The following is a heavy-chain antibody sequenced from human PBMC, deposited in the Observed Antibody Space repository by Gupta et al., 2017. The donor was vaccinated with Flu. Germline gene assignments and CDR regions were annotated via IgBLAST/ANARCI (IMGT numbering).Heavy chain of an antibody. CDR1: GLTFRSFS. J-gene: IGHJ4*02. Sequence: EVQLVEFGGCLVQPGGLLRLVRGASGLTFRSFSLTWVRPAPGKGLEWVSHVSSSSSFIYYTDSVKGRFTISRDNAKNSLFLQMNSLRAEDTAVYYCARQWSNRDAFDYWGQGTLVTVSS. V-gene: IGHV3-48*01. CDR2: VSSSSSFI. D-gene: IGHD2-15*01. CDR3: ARQWSNRDAFDY.